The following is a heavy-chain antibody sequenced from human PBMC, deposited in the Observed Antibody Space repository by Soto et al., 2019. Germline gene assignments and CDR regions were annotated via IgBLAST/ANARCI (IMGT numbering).Heavy chain of an antibody. D-gene: IGHD2-2*01. Sequence: ASVKVSCKVSGYTLTELSMHWVRQAPGKGLEWMGGFVTIYGATNYAQKFQGRVTITADESTSTAYMELSSLRSEDTAVYYCATHGDCSSTSCYRDYYYYGMDVWGQGTTVTVSS. CDR1: GYTLTELS. J-gene: IGHJ6*02. V-gene: IGHV1-24*01. CDR2: FVTIYGAT. CDR3: ATHGDCSSTSCYRDYYYYGMDV.